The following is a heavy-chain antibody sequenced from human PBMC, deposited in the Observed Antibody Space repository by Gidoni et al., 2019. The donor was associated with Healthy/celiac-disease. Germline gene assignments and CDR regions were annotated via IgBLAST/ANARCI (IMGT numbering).Heavy chain of an antibody. CDR3: AREYCSSTSCYKEGDAFDI. CDR2: IIPIFGTA. J-gene: IGHJ3*02. V-gene: IGHV1-69*01. CDR1: GGTFSSYA. Sequence: QVQLVQSGAEVKKPGSSVMVSCKASGGTFSSYAISWVRQAPGQGLEWMGGIIPIFGTANYAQKFQGRVTITADESTSTAYMELSSLRSEDTAVYYCAREYCSSTSCYKEGDAFDIWGQGTMVTVSS. D-gene: IGHD2-2*02.